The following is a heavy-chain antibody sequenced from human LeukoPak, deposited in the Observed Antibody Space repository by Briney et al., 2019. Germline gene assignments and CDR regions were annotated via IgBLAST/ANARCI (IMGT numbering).Heavy chain of an antibody. V-gene: IGHV4-59*08. Sequence: SETLSLTCTGSGGSISSYYWSWIRQPPGKGLEWIGYIYYSGSTNYHPSLKSRVTISVDTSKNQFSLKLSSVTAADTAVYYCARHEGGYTWYLGLWGRGTLVTVSS. CDR3: ARHEGGYTWYLGL. J-gene: IGHJ2*01. CDR2: IYYSGST. CDR1: GGSISSYY. D-gene: IGHD5-12*01.